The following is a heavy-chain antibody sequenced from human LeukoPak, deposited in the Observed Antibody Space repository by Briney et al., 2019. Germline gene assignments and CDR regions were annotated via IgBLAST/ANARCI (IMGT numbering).Heavy chain of an antibody. V-gene: IGHV3-11*03. CDR1: GFTFSACE. Sequence: GGSLRLSCALSGFTFSACELTWVRQAPGKGLEWVSYISSSGDYTNHADSVKGRFTISRDNAKNSLYLQMNILRAEDTAVYYCARSRGAGPGAHFDYWGQGILVTVSS. CDR2: ISSSGDYT. CDR3: ARSRGAGPGAHFDY. J-gene: IGHJ4*02. D-gene: IGHD6-19*01.